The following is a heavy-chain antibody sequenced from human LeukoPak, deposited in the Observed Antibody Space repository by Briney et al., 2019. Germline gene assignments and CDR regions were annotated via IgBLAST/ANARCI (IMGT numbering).Heavy chain of an antibody. Sequence: SETLSLTCTVYGGSFSGYYWSWMPQPPGKGLEGIGDINHSGSNNYNPSLKSRVTISVDTSKNQFSLKLSSVTAADTAVYYCARDGAKGYCSGGSCQPRFDPWGQGTLVTVSS. CDR1: GGSFSGYY. CDR2: INHSGSN. CDR3: ARDGAKGYCSGGSCQPRFDP. D-gene: IGHD2-15*01. V-gene: IGHV4-34*01. J-gene: IGHJ5*02.